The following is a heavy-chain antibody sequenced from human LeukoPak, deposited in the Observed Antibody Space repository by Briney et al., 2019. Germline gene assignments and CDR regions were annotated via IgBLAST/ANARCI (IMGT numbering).Heavy chain of an antibody. V-gene: IGHV3-23*01. D-gene: IGHD3-3*01. CDR1: GFTFSSYA. CDR2: ISGSGGST. J-gene: IGHJ5*02. CDR3: AKPRHYDFWSGPPFDP. Sequence: PGGSLRLSCAASGFTFSSYAMSWVRQAPGKGLEWVSAISGSGGSTYYADSVKGRFTISRDNSKNTLYLQMNSLRAEDTAVYYCAKPRHYDFWSGPPFDPWGQGTLVTVSS.